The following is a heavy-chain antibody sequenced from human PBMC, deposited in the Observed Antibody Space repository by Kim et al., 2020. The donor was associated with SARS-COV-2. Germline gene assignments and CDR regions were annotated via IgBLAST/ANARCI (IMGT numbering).Heavy chain of an antibody. J-gene: IGHJ4*02. CDR1: GFTFSSYA. Sequence: GGSLRLSCADSGFTFSSYAMSWVRQAPGKGLEWVSAISGSGGSTYYADSVKGRFTISRDNSKNTLYLQMNSLRAEDTAVYYCAKRRKANWGSFLDYWGQGTLVTVSS. CDR3: AKRRKANWGSFLDY. D-gene: IGHD7-27*01. CDR2: ISGSGGST. V-gene: IGHV3-23*01.